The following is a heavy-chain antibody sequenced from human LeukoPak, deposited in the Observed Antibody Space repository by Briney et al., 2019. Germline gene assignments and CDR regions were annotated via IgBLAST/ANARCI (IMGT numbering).Heavy chain of an antibody. Sequence: SETLSLTCAVSGGSISSGGYSWGWIRQPPGKGLEWIGSIYYSGSTYYNPSLKSRVSISVDTSKNQFSLKLNSVTAADTAVYYCARQYYYDSSGYPLDYWGQGTLVTVSS. J-gene: IGHJ4*02. V-gene: IGHV4-39*01. D-gene: IGHD3-22*01. CDR1: GGSISSGGYS. CDR3: ARQYYYDSSGYPLDY. CDR2: IYYSGST.